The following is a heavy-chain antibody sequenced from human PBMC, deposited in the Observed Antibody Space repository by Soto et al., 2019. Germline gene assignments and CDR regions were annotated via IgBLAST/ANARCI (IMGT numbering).Heavy chain of an antibody. V-gene: IGHV1-18*01. Sequence: QGQLVQSGTELKKPGASVKVSCKASGYTFTSHGIGLVRQAPGQGLEWMGWISGYNGNTKYAQKFQGRVTVTTDTPTTTAYMELRSLRSDDTAIYYCARASYYYNPRGMDVCVQGTTVSVSS. D-gene: IGHD3-10*01. CDR1: GYTFTSHG. CDR3: ARASYYYNPRGMDV. CDR2: ISGYNGNT. J-gene: IGHJ6*02.